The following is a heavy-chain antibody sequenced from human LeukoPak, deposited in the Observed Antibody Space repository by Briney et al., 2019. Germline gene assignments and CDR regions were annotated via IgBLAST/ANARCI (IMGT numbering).Heavy chain of an antibody. CDR1: GFTFGDYA. J-gene: IGHJ4*02. D-gene: IGHD5-24*01. CDR2: IYSGGYNGGGP. CDR3: ARDVYGDGYNSFDY. Sequence: PGRSLRLSCTTSGFTFGDYAMSWFRQAPGKGLEWVSVIYSGGYNGGGPFYADSVKGRFTTSSDSSKHTLFLQMNSLRAEDTAVYYCARDVYGDGYNSFDYWGLGILVTVSS. V-gene: IGHV3-23*01.